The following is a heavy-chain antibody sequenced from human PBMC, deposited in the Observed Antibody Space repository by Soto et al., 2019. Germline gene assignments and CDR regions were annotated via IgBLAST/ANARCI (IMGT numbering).Heavy chain of an antibody. Sequence: GGSLRLSCAASGFTFSSYGMHWVRQAPGKGLEWVAVIWYDGSNKYYADSVKGRFTISRDNSKNTLYLQMNSLRAEDTAVYYCARELEYSSSRLSAFDIWGQGTMVTVSS. CDR2: IWYDGSNK. J-gene: IGHJ3*02. CDR1: GFTFSSYG. CDR3: ARELEYSSSRLSAFDI. V-gene: IGHV3-33*01. D-gene: IGHD6-6*01.